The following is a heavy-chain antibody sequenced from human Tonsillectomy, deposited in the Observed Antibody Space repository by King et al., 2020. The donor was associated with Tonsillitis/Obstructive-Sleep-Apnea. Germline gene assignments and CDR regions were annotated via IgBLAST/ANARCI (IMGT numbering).Heavy chain of an antibody. CDR1: GGSFNGYH. J-gene: IGHJ4*02. CDR2: IHNGVVT. CDR3: TRGRYSGWPTSDY. V-gene: IGHV4-34*01. Sequence: VQLQQWGAGLLKPSETLSLTCAVYGGSFNGYHWSWIRQPPGKGLEWIGEIHNGVVTYYHPSLQSRVFVLVATSKHQFSLKLSSVTAADTAVYYCTRGRYSGWPTSDYWGQGTLVTVSS. D-gene: IGHD6-19*01.